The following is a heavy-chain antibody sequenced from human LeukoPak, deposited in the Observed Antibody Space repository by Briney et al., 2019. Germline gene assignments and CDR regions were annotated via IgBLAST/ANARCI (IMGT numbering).Heavy chain of an antibody. CDR2: IKSDGVFT. D-gene: IGHD2-8*01. CDR1: GFPFNVFG. V-gene: IGHV3-30*02. CDR3: ARKLMSSRRFEY. J-gene: IGHJ4*02. Sequence: GGSLRLSCEGSGFPFNVFGMHWIRQAPGKGLEWVAFIKSDGVFTNYAEAVKGRFTISRDNSDNTVFLQMESVRPDDTAVYYCARKLMSSRRFEYWGQGTLVTVSS.